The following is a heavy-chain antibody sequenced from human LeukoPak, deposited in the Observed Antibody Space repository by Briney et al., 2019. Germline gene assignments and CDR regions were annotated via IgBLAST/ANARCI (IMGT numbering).Heavy chain of an antibody. J-gene: IGHJ4*02. CDR2: ISAYNGNT. CDR1: GYTFTSYG. V-gene: IGHV1-18*01. CDR3: ARVRVWGSYRPRYFDY. D-gene: IGHD3-16*02. Sequence: ASVKVSCKASGYTFTSYGISWVRQAPGQGLEWMGWISAYNGNTNYAQKLQGRVTMTTDTSTSTAYIELRSLRSDDTAVYYCARVRVWGSYRPRYFDYWGQGTLVTVSS.